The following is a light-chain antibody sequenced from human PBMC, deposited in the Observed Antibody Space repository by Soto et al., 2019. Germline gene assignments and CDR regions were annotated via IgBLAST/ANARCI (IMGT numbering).Light chain of an antibody. CDR2: GAS. Sequence: EIVLTQSPGTLSLSPGERATLSCRASQSVSNNYLAWYQQKPGQAPRLLISGASNRATGIPDRFSGSGSGTDFTLAISRLEPEDFAVYYCQQYGTSPSTFGPGTKVDIK. V-gene: IGKV3-20*01. J-gene: IGKJ3*01. CDR3: QQYGTSPST. CDR1: QSVSNNY.